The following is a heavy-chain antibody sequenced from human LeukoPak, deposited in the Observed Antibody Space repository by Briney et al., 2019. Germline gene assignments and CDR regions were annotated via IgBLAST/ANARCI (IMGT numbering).Heavy chain of an antibody. CDR2: INSDGSST. Sequence: GWSLRLSCAASGFTFSSYWMHWVRQVPGKGLVWVSRINSDGSSTNYADPVRGRFTISRDNAKNTLFLQMNSLRAEDTAVYYCVRTLAYYYDSGGFDYWGQGTLATVSS. V-gene: IGHV3-74*01. D-gene: IGHD3-22*01. J-gene: IGHJ4*02. CDR1: GFTFSSYW. CDR3: VRTLAYYYDSGGFDY.